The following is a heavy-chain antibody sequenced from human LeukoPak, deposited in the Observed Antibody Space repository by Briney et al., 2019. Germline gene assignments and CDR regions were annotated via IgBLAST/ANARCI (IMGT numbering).Heavy chain of an antibody. D-gene: IGHD6-19*01. Sequence: PGGSLRLSCAASGFTFSSYWMHWVRQAPGKGLVWVSRINSDGSSTSYADSVKGRFTISRDNAKNSLYLQMNSLRAEDTAVYYRARDHGYSSGWYADYWGQGTLVTVSS. CDR2: INSDGSST. V-gene: IGHV3-74*01. CDR3: ARDHGYSSGWYADY. CDR1: GFTFSSYW. J-gene: IGHJ4*02.